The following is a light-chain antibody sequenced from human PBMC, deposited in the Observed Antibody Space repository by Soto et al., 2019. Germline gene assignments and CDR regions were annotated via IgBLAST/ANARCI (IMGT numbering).Light chain of an antibody. J-gene: IGKJ1*01. CDR1: QSLSGF. CDR3: QQSYTTPQT. V-gene: IGKV1-39*01. Sequence: DIQMTQSPSSLSASVGDRVTITCRASQSLSGFLNWYLQKPGKAPKLLIFAAASLESGVPSRFSGSDSGTYFTLTISSLQPEDFGTYYCQQSYTTPQTFGQGTKVEMK. CDR2: AAA.